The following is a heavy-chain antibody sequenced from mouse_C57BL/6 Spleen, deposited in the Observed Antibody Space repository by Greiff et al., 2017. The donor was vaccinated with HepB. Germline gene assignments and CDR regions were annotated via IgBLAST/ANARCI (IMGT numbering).Heavy chain of an antibody. D-gene: IGHD1-1*02. CDR1: GYTFTSYT. V-gene: IGHV1-4*01. CDR2: INPSSGYT. J-gene: IGHJ4*01. CDR3: ARDLYGLMDY. Sequence: VKLQESGAELARPGASVKMSCKASGYTFTSYTMHWVKQRPGQGLEWIGYINPSSGYTKYNQKFKDKATLTADKSSSTAYMQLSSLTSEDSAVYYCARDLYGLMDYWGQGTSVTVSS.